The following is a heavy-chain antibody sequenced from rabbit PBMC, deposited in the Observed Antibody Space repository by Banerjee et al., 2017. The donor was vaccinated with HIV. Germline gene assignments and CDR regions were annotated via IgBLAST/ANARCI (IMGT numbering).Heavy chain of an antibody. Sequence: QEQLVESGGGLVKPEGSLTLTCKASGFSFTRTYHMCWVRQAPGKGLEWVACIYAGSGGSTYYASWAKGRFTISKPSSTTVTLQMTSLTAADTATYFCARDDAYYAGSGYVFNLWGPGTLVTVS. CDR1: GFSFTRTYH. CDR3: ARDDAYYAGSGYVFNL. D-gene: IGHD8-1*01. J-gene: IGHJ4*01. V-gene: IGHV1S45*01. CDR2: IYAGSGGST.